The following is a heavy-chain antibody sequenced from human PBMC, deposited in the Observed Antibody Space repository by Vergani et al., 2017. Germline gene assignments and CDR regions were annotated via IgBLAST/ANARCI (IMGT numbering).Heavy chain of an antibody. CDR3: ARVVYNWNYSQYYFDY. CDR2: IKQDGSEK. Sequence: EVQLVESGGGLVQPGGSLRLSCAASGFTFSSYWMSWVRQAPGKGLEWVAKIKQDGSEKYYVDSVKGRFTISRDNAKNSLYLQINSLRAEDTAVYYCARVVYNWNYSQYYFDYWGQGTLVTVSS. V-gene: IGHV3-7*01. J-gene: IGHJ4*02. D-gene: IGHD1-7*01. CDR1: GFTFSSYW.